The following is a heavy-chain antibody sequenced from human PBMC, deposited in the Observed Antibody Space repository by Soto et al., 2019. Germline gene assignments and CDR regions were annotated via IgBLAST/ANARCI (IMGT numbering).Heavy chain of an antibody. CDR3: ARDFGPYGDLDY. Sequence: QVQLVESGGGVVQPGRSLRLSCAASGFTFRSYAMHWVRQAPGKGLEWVAVISYDVSNKYYVDSVKGRFTISRDNSNNTLYLQMNSLRAEDTAMYYCARDFGPYGDLDYWGQGTLVTVSS. D-gene: IGHD4-17*01. J-gene: IGHJ4*02. CDR1: GFTFRSYA. V-gene: IGHV3-30-3*01. CDR2: ISYDVSNK.